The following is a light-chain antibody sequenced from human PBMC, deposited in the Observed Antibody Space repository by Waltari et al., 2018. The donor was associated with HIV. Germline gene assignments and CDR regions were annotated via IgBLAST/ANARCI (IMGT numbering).Light chain of an antibody. Sequence: QSVLTQPPSVSGALGQRVTIPCTGSRTNIGAGPDVHWYQQLPGTAPKLLIYSNIIRPSGVPDRFVAPKSVTSASLASTGLRPEDESDYYCQSYDTSLSVNDVFGTGTKVTVL. V-gene: IGLV1-40*01. J-gene: IGLJ1*01. CDR1: RTNIGAGPD. CDR2: SNI. CDR3: QSYDTSLSVNDV.